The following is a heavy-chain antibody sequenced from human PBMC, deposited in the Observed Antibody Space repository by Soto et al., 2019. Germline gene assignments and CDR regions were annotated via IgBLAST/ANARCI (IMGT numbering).Heavy chain of an antibody. CDR3: ARADRTLVTSYGLDV. CDR1: GGSFSGFY. CDR2: INHSGTT. D-gene: IGHD2-21*02. V-gene: IGHV4-34*01. Sequence: SETLSLTCAVSGGSFSGFYWTWIRQPPGEGLEWIGEINHSGTTNFNPSLRSRLTISLDSSKKHFSLKLTSMTAADAAGYYCARADRTLVTSYGLDVWGQGTTVTAP. J-gene: IGHJ6*02.